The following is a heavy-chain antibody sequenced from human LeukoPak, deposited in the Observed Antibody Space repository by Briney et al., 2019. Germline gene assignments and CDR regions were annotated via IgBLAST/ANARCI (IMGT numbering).Heavy chain of an antibody. CDR1: GGSISSSNYY. J-gene: IGHJ5*02. V-gene: IGHV4-61*02. CDR3: ARGLAPIYMARGVIDNWFDP. Sequence: PSETLSLTCTVSGGSISSSNYYWSWIRQPTGKGLEWIGRIYTSGTTNYNPSLKSRVTISVDTSKNQFSLKLTSVTAADTAVYYCARGLAPIYMARGVIDNWFDPWGQGTLVTVSS. CDR2: IYTSGTT. D-gene: IGHD3-10*01.